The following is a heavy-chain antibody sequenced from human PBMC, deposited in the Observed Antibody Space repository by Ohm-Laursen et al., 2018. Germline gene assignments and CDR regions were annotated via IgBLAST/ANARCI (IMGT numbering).Heavy chain of an antibody. V-gene: IGHV3-7*01. J-gene: IGHJ6*02. D-gene: IGHD2-8*01. CDR1: GFTFSRHW. CDR2: INQGGSEE. CDR3: ARDDGAYARRSGMDV. Sequence: SLRLSCAASGFTFSRHWMTWVRQGPGKGLESLANINQGGSEEYYADSVKGRFTISRDNAQNSLYLHMSSLRAEDTAIYYCARDDGAYARRSGMDVWGQGTTVTVSS.